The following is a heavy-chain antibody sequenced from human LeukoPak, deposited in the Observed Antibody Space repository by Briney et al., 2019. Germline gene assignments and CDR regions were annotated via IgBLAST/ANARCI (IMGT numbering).Heavy chain of an antibody. CDR3: ARFSGVLVPDDY. D-gene: IGHD2-8*02. CDR1: GYTFTSHG. J-gene: IGHJ4*02. CDR2: ISAYNGNT. Sequence: ASVKVSCKASGYTFTSHGISWVRQAPGQGLEWMGWISAYNGNTNYAQKLQGRITMTTDTSTSTAYMELRSLRSDDTAVYYCARFSGVLVPDDYWGQGTLVTVSS. V-gene: IGHV1-18*01.